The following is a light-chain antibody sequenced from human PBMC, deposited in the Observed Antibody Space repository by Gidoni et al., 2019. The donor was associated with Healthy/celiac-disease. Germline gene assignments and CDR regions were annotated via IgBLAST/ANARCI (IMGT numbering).Light chain of an antibody. CDR3: QQSYSTPRT. CDR1: QSLSIY. V-gene: IGKV1-39*01. CDR2: AAS. Sequence: IQMTQSPSSLSPSVGDRVTITCRASQSLSIYLNWYQQKPGKAPKLLIYAASSLQSGVPSRFSGSGSGTDFTLTISSLQPEDFATYYCQQSYSTPRTFGQGTKVEIK. J-gene: IGKJ1*01.